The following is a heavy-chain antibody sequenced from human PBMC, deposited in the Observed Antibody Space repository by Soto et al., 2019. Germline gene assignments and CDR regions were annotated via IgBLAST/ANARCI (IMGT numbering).Heavy chain of an antibody. Sequence: GGSLRLSCAGSGFTFSRYSMNWVRQAPGKGLEWVASIGTRGDIYYAESVKGRLTISRDNAKNSLSLEMDSPRVEDTGVYYCAREETAWPLAYGLDVWGQGTTVTVSS. J-gene: IGHJ6*02. V-gene: IGHV3-21*01. D-gene: IGHD2-21*02. CDR2: IGTRGDI. CDR1: GFTFSRYS. CDR3: AREETAWPLAYGLDV.